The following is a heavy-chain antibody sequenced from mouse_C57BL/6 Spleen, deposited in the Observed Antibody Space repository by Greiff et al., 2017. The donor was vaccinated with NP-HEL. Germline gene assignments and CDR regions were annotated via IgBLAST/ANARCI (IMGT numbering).Heavy chain of an antibody. CDR3: ARSIYYYFDY. CDR1: GYTFTSYW. J-gene: IGHJ2*01. Sequence: QVQLQQPGAELVRPGSSVKLSCKASGYTFTSYWMDWVKQRPGQGLEWIGNIYPSDSETHYNQKFKDKATLTVDKSSSTAYMQLSSLTSEDSAVYYCARSIYYYFDYWGQGTTLTVSS. V-gene: IGHV1-61*01. CDR2: IYPSDSET. D-gene: IGHD1-1*01.